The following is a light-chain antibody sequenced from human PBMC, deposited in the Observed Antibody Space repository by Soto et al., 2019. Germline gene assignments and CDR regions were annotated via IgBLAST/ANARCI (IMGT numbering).Light chain of an antibody. Sequence: DIVMTQSPDSLAVSLGERATINCKSSQSVLSSSNNKNCLAWYQQKPGQPPRLLIYWASTRESGVPDRFSGSGSGTDFTLTISSLQAEDVAVYYCQHYYSIPWTFGQGTKEEIK. CDR3: QHYYSIPWT. CDR1: QSVLSSSNNKNC. J-gene: IGKJ1*01. V-gene: IGKV4-1*01. CDR2: WAS.